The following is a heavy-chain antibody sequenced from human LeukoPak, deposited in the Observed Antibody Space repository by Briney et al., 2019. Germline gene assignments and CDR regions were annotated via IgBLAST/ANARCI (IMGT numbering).Heavy chain of an antibody. V-gene: IGHV3-33*08. J-gene: IGHJ4*02. CDR2: IWYDGSNK. CDR1: GFTFSSAW. CDR3: ARDAGRYFDWLGY. Sequence: GGSLRLSCAASGFTFSSAWVSWVRQAPGKGLEWVAVIWYDGSNKYYADSVKGRFTISRDNSKNTLYLQMNSLRAEDTAVYYCARDAGRYFDWLGYWGQGTLVTVSS. D-gene: IGHD3-9*01.